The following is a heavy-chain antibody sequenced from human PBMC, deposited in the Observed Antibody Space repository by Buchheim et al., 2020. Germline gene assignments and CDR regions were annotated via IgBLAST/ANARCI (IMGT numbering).Heavy chain of an antibody. D-gene: IGHD3-10*01. Sequence: QVQLVQSGAEVKKPGASVNVSCKASGYIFNTYGINWVRQAPGQGPEWMGWISPNTGNTVYGQNLQDRLTFTTDTSTNTAYMELRGLTSDDTAVYFCARDVYRYGSGSYSFDYWGQGTL. CDR1: GYIFNTYG. J-gene: IGHJ4*02. CDR2: ISPNTGNT. V-gene: IGHV1-18*01. CDR3: ARDVYRYGSGSYSFDY.